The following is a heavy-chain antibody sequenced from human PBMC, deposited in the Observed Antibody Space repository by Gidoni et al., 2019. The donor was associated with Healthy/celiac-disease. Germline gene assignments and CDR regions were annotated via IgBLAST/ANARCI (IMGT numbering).Heavy chain of an antibody. V-gene: IGHV3-73*02. D-gene: IGHD1-1*01. J-gene: IGHJ4*02. Sequence: EVQLEESGGGLVQPGGSLNLSCAASGLTFSGSAMHWFRQASGKGREWVGRIRSKSNSYATAYAASVKGRFTISRDDSKNTAYLQMNSLKTEDTAVYYCTRRLGAGTTPFDYWGQGTLVTVSS. CDR1: GLTFSGSA. CDR2: IRSKSNSYAT. CDR3: TRRLGAGTTPFDY.